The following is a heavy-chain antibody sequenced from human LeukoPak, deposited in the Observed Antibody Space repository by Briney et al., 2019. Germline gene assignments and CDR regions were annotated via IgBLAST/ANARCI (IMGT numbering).Heavy chain of an antibody. CDR2: ISYDGSNK. CDR3: ARDPSSYGSGPHDY. CDR1: GFTFSTYA. D-gene: IGHD3-10*01. J-gene: IGHJ4*02. Sequence: GGSLRLSCAASGFTFSTYAMHWVRQAPGKGLEWVAVISYDGSNKYYADSVKGRFTISRDNSKNTLYLQMNSLRVEGTAVYYCARDPSSYGSGPHDYWGQGPLVTVSS. V-gene: IGHV3-30-3*01.